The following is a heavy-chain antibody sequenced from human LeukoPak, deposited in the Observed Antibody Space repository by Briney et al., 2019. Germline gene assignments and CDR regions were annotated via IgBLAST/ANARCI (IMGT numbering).Heavy chain of an antibody. CDR1: GGSISSYY. Sequence: SETLSLTCTVSGGSISSYYWSWIRQPPGKGLEWIGYIYYSGSTNYNPSLKSRVTISVDTSKNQFSLKLSSVTAADTAVYYCARLTHYYDSSGYYYYFDYWGQGTLVTVSS. D-gene: IGHD3-22*01. V-gene: IGHV4-59*08. CDR2: IYYSGST. CDR3: ARLTHYYDSSGYYYYFDY. J-gene: IGHJ4*02.